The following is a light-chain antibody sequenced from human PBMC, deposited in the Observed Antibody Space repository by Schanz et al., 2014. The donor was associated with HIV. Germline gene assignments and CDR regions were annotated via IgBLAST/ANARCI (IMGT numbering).Light chain of an antibody. V-gene: IGLV2-8*01. CDR1: SSDVGGYNY. J-gene: IGLJ3*02. Sequence: QSALTQPPSASGSPGQSVTISCTGTSSDVGGYNYVSWYQQHPGKAPKLMIYEVSDRPSGIPDRFSGSKSGNTAYLTISGLQAEDEADYYCYSYAGSRVFGGGTKLTVL. CDR3: YSYAGSRV. CDR2: EVS.